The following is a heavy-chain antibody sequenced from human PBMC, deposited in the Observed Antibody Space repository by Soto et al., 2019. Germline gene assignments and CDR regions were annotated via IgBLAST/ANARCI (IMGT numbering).Heavy chain of an antibody. CDR2: ISGSGGNI. CDR3: AHSNPSAQNWFDS. CDR1: GFTFSRYA. Sequence: GGSLRLSCAASGFTFSRYAMGWVRQAPGKGLEWVSVISGSGGNIHYADSVKGRFTISRDNSKNTLYLQMTNMDPVDTATYYCAHSNPSAQNWFDSWGQGTLVTVSS. D-gene: IGHD4-4*01. J-gene: IGHJ5*01. V-gene: IGHV3-23*01.